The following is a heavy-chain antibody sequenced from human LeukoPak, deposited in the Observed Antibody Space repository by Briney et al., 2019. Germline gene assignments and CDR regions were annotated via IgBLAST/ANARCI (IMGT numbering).Heavy chain of an antibody. CDR3: ARDRDYYYYMDV. CDR1: GFTFTSYW. CDR2: IKQDGSER. Sequence: GGSLRLSCAAYGFTFTSYWMRWVRQAPGKGREWVANIKQDGSERYYVESVKGRFTITRDNAKNSLYLQMNSVRAEDTDVYYCARDRDYYYYMDVWGKGTTVTVSS. V-gene: IGHV3-7*01. D-gene: IGHD3-10*01. J-gene: IGHJ6*03.